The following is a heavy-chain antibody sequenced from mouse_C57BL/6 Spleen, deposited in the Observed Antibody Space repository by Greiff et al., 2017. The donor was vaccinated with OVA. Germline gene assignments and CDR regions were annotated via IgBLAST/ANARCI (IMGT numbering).Heavy chain of an antibody. Sequence: VQLQQPGAELVMPGASVKLSCKASGYTFTSYWMHWVKQRPGQGLAWIGEIDPSDSYTNYNQKFKGKSTLTVDKSSSTAYMQLSSLTSEDSAVYYCARGGATVVAHFDYWGQGTTLTVSS. CDR3: ARGGATVVAHFDY. CDR1: GYTFTSYW. D-gene: IGHD1-1*01. V-gene: IGHV1-69*01. J-gene: IGHJ2*01. CDR2: IDPSDSYT.